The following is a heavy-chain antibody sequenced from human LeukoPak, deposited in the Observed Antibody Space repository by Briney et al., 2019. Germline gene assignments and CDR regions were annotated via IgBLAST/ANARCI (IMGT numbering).Heavy chain of an antibody. CDR1: GFTFSSYG. CDR3: AKSGGTSSSGLGY. V-gene: IGHV3-30*02. CDR2: IRYDGSNK. Sequence: GGSLRLSCVASGFTFSSYGMHWVRQAPGKGLEWVAFIRYDGSNKYYADSVKGRFTISRDNSKNTLYLQMNSLRAEDAAMYYCAKSGGTSSSGLGYWGQGTLVTVPP. J-gene: IGHJ4*02. D-gene: IGHD6-13*01.